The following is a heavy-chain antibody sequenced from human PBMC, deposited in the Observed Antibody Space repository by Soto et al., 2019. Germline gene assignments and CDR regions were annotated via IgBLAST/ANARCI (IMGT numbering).Heavy chain of an antibody. CDR2: VNPILSMS. Sequence: QVQLVQSGAEVKRPGSSVKVSCKASGDTFNFYSINWVRQAPGLGLEWMGRVNPILSMSNYAQRFQGRVTMTADKSTSTAYMELSGLRSEDPSIYYCATRYGSGYRAFDFWGQGALVTVSS. V-gene: IGHV1-69*04. D-gene: IGHD3-10*01. J-gene: IGHJ4*02. CDR1: GDTFNFYS. CDR3: ATRYGSGYRAFDF.